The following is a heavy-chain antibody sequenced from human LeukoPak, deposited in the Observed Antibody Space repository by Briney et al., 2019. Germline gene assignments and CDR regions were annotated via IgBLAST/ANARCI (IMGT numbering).Heavy chain of an antibody. Sequence: GGSLRLSCAASGFAFSDFYMSWIRQAPGKGLEWVSYITRSGPTIYYADSVKGRFTISRDNAKNSLFLQMDSLGPDDTAVYYCARDPYSGNYGNDYYYYMDVWGKGTTVTISS. CDR2: ITRSGPTI. CDR3: ARDPYSGNYGNDYYYYMDV. D-gene: IGHD1-26*01. V-gene: IGHV3-11*04. CDR1: GFAFSDFY. J-gene: IGHJ6*03.